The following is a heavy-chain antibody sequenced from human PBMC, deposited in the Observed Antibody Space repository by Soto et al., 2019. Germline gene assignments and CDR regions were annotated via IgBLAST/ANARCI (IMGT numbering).Heavy chain of an antibody. V-gene: IGHV1-18*04. Sequence: ASVKVSCKASGYTFTSYGISWVRQAPGQGLEWMGWISAYNGNTNYAQKLQGRVTMTTDTSTSTAYMELRSLRSDDTAVYYCAREGYIVVVPAATPGYYHYYGMDVWGQGTTVTVSS. CDR2: ISAYNGNT. D-gene: IGHD2-2*01. J-gene: IGHJ6*02. CDR1: GYTFTSYG. CDR3: AREGYIVVVPAATPGYYHYYGMDV.